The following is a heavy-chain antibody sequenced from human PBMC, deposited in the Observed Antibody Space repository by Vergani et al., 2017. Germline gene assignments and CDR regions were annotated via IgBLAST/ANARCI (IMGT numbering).Heavy chain of an antibody. J-gene: IGHJ4*02. Sequence: EVQLVESGGGLVKPVGSLRLSCAASGFTFSNAWMNWVRQAPGKGLEWVGRIKSKTDGGTTDYAAPVKGRFTISRDDSKNTLYLQMNSLKTEDTAVYYCTTDKHGEMATHGIFDYFDYWGQGTLVTVSS. CDR3: TTDKHGEMATHGIFDYFDY. CDR1: GFTFSNAW. D-gene: IGHD3-3*02. CDR2: IKSKTDGGTT. V-gene: IGHV3-15*07.